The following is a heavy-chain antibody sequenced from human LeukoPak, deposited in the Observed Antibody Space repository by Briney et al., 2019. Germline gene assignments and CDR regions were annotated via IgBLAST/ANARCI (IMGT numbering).Heavy chain of an antibody. V-gene: IGHV3-15*01. Sequence: GGSLRLSCAASGFTFSTYSMNWVRQAPGKGLEWVGRIKSNTDGGTTDYAAPVKGRFTISRDDSKNTLYLQMNSLNIEDTAVYYCSTAWVRGRLDPWGQGTLVTVSS. D-gene: IGHD3-10*01. CDR3: STAWVRGRLDP. CDR1: GFTFSTYS. J-gene: IGHJ5*02. CDR2: IKSNTDGGTT.